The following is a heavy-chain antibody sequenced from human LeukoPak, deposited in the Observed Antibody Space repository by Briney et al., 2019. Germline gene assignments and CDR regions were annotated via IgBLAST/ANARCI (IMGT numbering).Heavy chain of an antibody. Sequence: SETLSLTCTVSGGSISSAAYYWSWIRQPAGKGLEWIARIYTSGTTNYNPSLKSRVTISVDTSKNQFSLKLSSVTAADTAVYYCAKDLPAAGNYWGQGTLVTVSS. CDR1: GGSISSAAYY. D-gene: IGHD6-13*01. CDR2: IYTSGTT. J-gene: IGHJ4*02. CDR3: AKDLPAAGNY. V-gene: IGHV4-61*02.